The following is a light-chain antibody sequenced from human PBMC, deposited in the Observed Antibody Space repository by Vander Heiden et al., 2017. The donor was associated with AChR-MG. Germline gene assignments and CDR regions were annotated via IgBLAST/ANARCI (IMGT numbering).Light chain of an antibody. CDR1: QSISSY. CDR2: AAS. CDR3: QQRDSTPYT. J-gene: IGKJ2*01. V-gene: IGKV1-39*01. Sequence: DIQMTQSPSSLPASVGDRVTITCRASQSISSYLNWYQQKPGKAPKLLIYAASSLQSGVPSRFSGSGSGTDFTLTISSLQPEDFATYYCQQRDSTPYTFGQGTKLEIK.